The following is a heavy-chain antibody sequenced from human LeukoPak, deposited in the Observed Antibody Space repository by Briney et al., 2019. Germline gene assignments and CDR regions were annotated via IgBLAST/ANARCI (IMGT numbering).Heavy chain of an antibody. J-gene: IGHJ3*02. V-gene: IGHV4-30-4*08. D-gene: IGHD2-2*02. CDR1: GGSSSSGDYY. CDR2: IYYSGST. CDR3: ARLPDTRYCSSTSCYTAAVTAFDI. Sequence: SQTLSLTCTVSGGSSSSGDYYRSWIRQPPGKGLEWIGYIYYSGSTYYNPSLKSRVTISVDTSKNQFSLKLSSVTAADTAVYYCARLPDTRYCSSTSCYTAAVTAFDIWGQGTMVTVSS.